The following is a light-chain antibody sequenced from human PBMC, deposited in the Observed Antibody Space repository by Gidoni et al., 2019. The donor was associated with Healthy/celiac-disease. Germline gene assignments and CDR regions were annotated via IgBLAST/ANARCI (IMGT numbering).Light chain of an antibody. Sequence: DIQMTQSPSSLSASVGDRVTITCRASQSISSYFNWYQQKPGKAPKLLIYAASSLQSGVPSRFSGSGSGTDFTLTISSLQPEDFATYYCQQSYSTPRAFXGXTKVEIK. CDR3: QQSYSTPRA. CDR1: QSISSY. J-gene: IGKJ4*02. V-gene: IGKV1-39*01. CDR2: AAS.